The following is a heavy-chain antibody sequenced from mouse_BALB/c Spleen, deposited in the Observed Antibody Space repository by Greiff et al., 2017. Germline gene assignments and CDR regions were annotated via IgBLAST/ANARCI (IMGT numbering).Heavy chain of an antibody. V-gene: IGHV2-5-1*01. CDR3: AKNMGWPTYFDY. D-gene: IGHD1-1*02. Sequence: VQLQESGPSLVQPSQSLSITCTVSGFSLTSYGVHWVRQSPGKGLEWLGVIWRGGSTDYNAAFMSRLSITKDNSKSQVFFKMNSLQADDTAIYYCAKNMGWPTYFDYWGQGTTLTVSS. J-gene: IGHJ2*01. CDR1: GFSLTSYG. CDR2: IWRGGST.